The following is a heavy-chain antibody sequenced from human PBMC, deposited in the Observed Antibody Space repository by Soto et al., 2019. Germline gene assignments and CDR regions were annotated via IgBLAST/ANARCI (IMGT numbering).Heavy chain of an antibody. CDR2: IQSGGTT. CDR1: GFTVSSKY. CDR3: ARDDVLCDGGRCYGIPLDV. V-gene: IGHV3-66*01. D-gene: IGHD2-15*01. Sequence: EVQLVESGGGLVQPGGSLRLSCAASGFTVSSKYMTWVRQAPGKGLEWVSLIQSGGTTYYADSVKGRFTISRDTSENTPHHQMDSLRVGDTAAYYCARDDVLCDGGRCYGIPLDVWGKGTPVTVSS. J-gene: IGHJ6*04.